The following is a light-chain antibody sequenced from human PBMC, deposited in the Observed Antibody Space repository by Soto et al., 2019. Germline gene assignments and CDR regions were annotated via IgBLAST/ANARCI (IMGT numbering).Light chain of an antibody. CDR3: QKYNSTPLT. CDR1: QGIGVY. J-gene: IGKJ4*01. CDR2: AAS. V-gene: IGKV1-27*01. Sequence: DIQMTQSPSSLSASLGDRVTITCRASQGIGVYLAWFQQKPGKVPKLLIYAASALQSGVPSRFSGSVSGTDFTLTINSLQPEDIATYYCQKYNSTPLTFGGGTRVEIK.